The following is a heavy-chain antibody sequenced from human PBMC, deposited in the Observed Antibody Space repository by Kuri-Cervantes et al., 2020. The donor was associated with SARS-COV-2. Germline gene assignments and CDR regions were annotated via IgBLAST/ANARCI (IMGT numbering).Heavy chain of an antibody. D-gene: IGHD4-17*01. V-gene: IGHV3-23*01. J-gene: IGHJ4*02. CDR3: AKDLSTVTRPWYFDY. CDR1: GFTFSSYW. CDR2: ISGGGDYT. Sequence: GESLKISCAASGFTFSSYWMSWVRQAPGKGLEWVSSISGGGDYTHYADSVKGRFTISRDEDTLYLQINNLRTEDTAVYYCAKDLSTVTRPWYFDYWGQGTLVTVSS.